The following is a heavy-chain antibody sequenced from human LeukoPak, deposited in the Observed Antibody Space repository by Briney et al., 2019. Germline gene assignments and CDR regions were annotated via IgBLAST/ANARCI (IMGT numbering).Heavy chain of an antibody. V-gene: IGHV3-23*01. D-gene: IGHD4-11*01. J-gene: IGHJ4*02. CDR3: AKDLNYGFDY. CDR1: GLTFSSYA. Sequence: GGSLRLSCAASGLTFSSYAMSWVRQAPGKGLEWVSAIGGSGKNTFYADSVKGRFTISRDNSKNTLNLQMNSLRAEDTAVYYCAKDLNYGFDYWGQGTLVTVSS. CDR2: IGGSGKNT.